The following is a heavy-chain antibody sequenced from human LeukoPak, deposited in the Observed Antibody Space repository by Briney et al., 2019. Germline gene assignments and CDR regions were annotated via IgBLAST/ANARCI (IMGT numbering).Heavy chain of an antibody. J-gene: IGHJ5*02. Sequence: ASVKVSCKASGYTFTGYYMHWVRQAPGQGLEWMGWINPNSGGTNYAQKFQGRVTMTRDTSISTAYMELSRLRSEDTAVYYCARDARHKYCSSASCYRGWFDPWGQGTLVTVSP. CDR1: GYTFTGYY. V-gene: IGHV1-2*02. D-gene: IGHD2-2*01. CDR3: ARDARHKYCSSASCYRGWFDP. CDR2: INPNSGGT.